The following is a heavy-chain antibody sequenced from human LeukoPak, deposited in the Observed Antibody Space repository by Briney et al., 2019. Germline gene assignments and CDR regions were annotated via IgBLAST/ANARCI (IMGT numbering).Heavy chain of an antibody. CDR1: GCSISSSSYY. J-gene: IGHJ4*02. V-gene: IGHV4-39*01. CDR2: IFYSGST. D-gene: IGHD2-2*02. CDR3: ARHPGSHCSSTSCYTGGVFDY. Sequence: SEALSLTRLVSGCSISSSSYYWVWIRQPPGKALEGLVSIFYSGSTFYNPSLKSRVTISVDTSKNQFSLKLRSVTAADTAVYYCARHPGSHCSSTSCYTGGVFDYWGQGTLVTVSS.